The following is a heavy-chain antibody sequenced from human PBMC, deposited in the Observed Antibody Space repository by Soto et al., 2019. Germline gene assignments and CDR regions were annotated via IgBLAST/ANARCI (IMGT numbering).Heavy chain of an antibody. Sequence: QVQLQESGPGLVKPSQTLSLTCTVSGGSISSGGYYWSWIRQHPGKGLEWIGYIYYSGSTYYNPSLKGRVTISVDTSKNQFSLKLSSVTAADTAVYYCARSSRPRYYDSSGPSCWGQGTLVTVSS. CDR3: ARSSRPRYYDSSGPSC. CDR2: IYYSGST. D-gene: IGHD3-22*01. J-gene: IGHJ4*02. V-gene: IGHV4-31*03. CDR1: GGSISSGGYY.